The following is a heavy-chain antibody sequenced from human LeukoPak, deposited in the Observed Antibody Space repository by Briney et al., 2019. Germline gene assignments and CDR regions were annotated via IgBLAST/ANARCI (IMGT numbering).Heavy chain of an antibody. CDR2: IYYSGST. Sequence: PSETLSLTCTVSRGSISSYYWNWIRQPPGRGLEWIGYIYYSGSTNYNPSLKSRVTISVDTSKNQFSLKLSSVTAADTAVYYCARVHIAAAGPYYFDYWGQGTLVTVSS. J-gene: IGHJ4*02. CDR3: ARVHIAAAGPYYFDY. D-gene: IGHD6-13*01. CDR1: RGSISSYY. V-gene: IGHV4-59*01.